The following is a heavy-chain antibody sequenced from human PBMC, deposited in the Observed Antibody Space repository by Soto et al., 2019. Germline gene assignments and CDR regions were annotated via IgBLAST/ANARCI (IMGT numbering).Heavy chain of an antibody. CDR1: GYTFTGYS. CDR3: ARVHYYDNSGFYAILDH. CDR2: INPNTGGT. J-gene: IGHJ4*02. V-gene: IGHV1-2*02. D-gene: IGHD3-22*01. Sequence: QVQLVQSGAEVKLPGASVKVSCAASGYTFTGYSIHWVRQAPGQGLEWMGWINPNTGGTNYAPRFQGRVTMTTDTSISTAYMDLRSLRSDDTALYYCARVHYYDNSGFYAILDHWGQGTLVTVSS.